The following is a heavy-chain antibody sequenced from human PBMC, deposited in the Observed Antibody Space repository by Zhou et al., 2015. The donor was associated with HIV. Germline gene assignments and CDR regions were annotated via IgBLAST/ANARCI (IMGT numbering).Heavy chain of an antibody. D-gene: IGHD5-12*01. CDR1: GGTFNAFA. Sequence: QVQLVQSGAEVKKPGSSVKVSCKASGGTFNAFAIAWVRQAPGKGLEWMGGIIPMFHTPNYAQRFQGRLTIIADESTTTVHMELSSLRSEDTAVYYCARRESEGGYDPFDYWGQGTLVTVSS. CDR3: ARRESEGGYDPFDY. J-gene: IGHJ4*02. V-gene: IGHV1-69*12. CDR2: IIPMFHTP.